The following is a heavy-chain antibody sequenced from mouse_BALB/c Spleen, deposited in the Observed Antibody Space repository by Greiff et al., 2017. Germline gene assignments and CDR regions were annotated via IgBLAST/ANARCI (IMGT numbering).Heavy chain of an antibody. CDR2: ISYSGST. CDR1: GYSITSDYA. Sequence: VQLQQSGPGLVKPSQSLSLTCTVTGYSITSDYAWNWIRQFPGNKLEWMGYISYSGSTSYNPSLKSRISITRDTSKNQFFLQLNSVTTEDTATYYCASFGYWGQGTTLTVSS. J-gene: IGHJ2*01. V-gene: IGHV3-2*02. CDR3: ASFGY.